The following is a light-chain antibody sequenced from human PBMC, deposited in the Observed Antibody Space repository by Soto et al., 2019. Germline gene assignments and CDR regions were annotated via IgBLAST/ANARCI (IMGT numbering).Light chain of an antibody. CDR1: QSISRK. J-gene: IGKJ5*01. CDR2: DAS. V-gene: IGKV3-15*01. Sequence: EIVMTQSPATLSVSPGERATLSCRASQSISRKLAWYQQKPGQAPRLLIYDASSRATGIPARFSGSGSGTEFTLTISSLQSEDFAVYYCQQYNNWPSITFGQGTRLEIK. CDR3: QQYNNWPSIT.